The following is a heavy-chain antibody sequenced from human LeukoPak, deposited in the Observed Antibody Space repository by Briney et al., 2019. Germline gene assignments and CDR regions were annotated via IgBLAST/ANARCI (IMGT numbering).Heavy chain of an antibody. D-gene: IGHD1-26*01. CDR2: INPSGGST. V-gene: IGHV1-46*01. CDR1: GYTFTSYY. J-gene: IGHJ4*02. Sequence: ASVKVSCKASGYTFTSYYMHWVRQAPGQGLEWMGIINPSGGSTTYAQKFQGRVTMTRDMSTSTAYMELSSLRSEDTAVYYCARDSGGSYYDYFDYRGQGTLVTVSS. CDR3: ARDSGGSYYDYFDY.